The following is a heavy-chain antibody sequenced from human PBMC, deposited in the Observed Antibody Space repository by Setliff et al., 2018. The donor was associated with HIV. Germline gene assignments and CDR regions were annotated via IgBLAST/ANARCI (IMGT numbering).Heavy chain of an antibody. CDR1: AGSISSSNYY. Sequence: SETLSLTCTVSAGSISSSNYYWGWIRQPPGKGLEWIGSIYYSYSSGSTYYNPSLKSRVTISVDTSKNQFSLKLRSVTAADTAVYYCARGVRMRAPVVQTYYYWGQGTLVTVSS. CDR3: ARGVRMRAPVVQTYYY. D-gene: IGHD2-8*01. V-gene: IGHV4-39*07. J-gene: IGHJ4*02. CDR2: IYYSYSSGST.